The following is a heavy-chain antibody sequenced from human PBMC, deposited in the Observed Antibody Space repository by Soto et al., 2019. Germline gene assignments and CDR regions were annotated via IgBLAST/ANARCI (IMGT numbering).Heavy chain of an antibody. Sequence: EVQLLESGGGLVQPGGSLRLSCAASGITISNYLMSWVRQAPGKGLDWVSGISGSGDRTYYADSAKGRFTISKDISRNSLSLQLDSLGVADTAVYFCVKDDGGYPSTAQHWGQGTLVTVSS. J-gene: IGHJ1*01. CDR3: VKDDGGYPSTAQH. CDR1: GITISNYL. CDR2: ISGSGDRT. D-gene: IGHD3-22*01. V-gene: IGHV3-23*01.